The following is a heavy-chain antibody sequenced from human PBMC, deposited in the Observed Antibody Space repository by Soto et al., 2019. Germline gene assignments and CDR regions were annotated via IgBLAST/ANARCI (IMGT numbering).Heavy chain of an antibody. CDR2: INHSGST. Sequence: SETLSLTCAVYGGSFVGYYCIFSRHPPFKGLEWIGEINHSGSTNYNPSLKSRVTISVDTSKNQFSLKLSSVTAADTAVYYCARASGCTNGVCYSTFDYWGQGTLVTVSS. D-gene: IGHD2-8*01. J-gene: IGHJ4*02. CDR1: GGSFVGYY. CDR3: ARASGCTNGVCYSTFDY. V-gene: IGHV4-34*01.